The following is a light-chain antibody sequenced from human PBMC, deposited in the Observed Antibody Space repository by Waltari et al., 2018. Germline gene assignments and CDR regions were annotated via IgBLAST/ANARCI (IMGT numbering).Light chain of an antibody. J-gene: IGLJ3*02. V-gene: IGLV2-14*01. Sequence: QSALTQPASVSGSPGQSVTISCTGSRRDVATYNYPSWYQQPPGKVPKLMIYEVSNRPSGVSNRFSGSQSGNTASLTISGLQAEDEADYYCTSYTTSTTWVFGGGTKLTVL. CDR3: TSYTTSTTWV. CDR2: EVS. CDR1: RRDVATYNY.